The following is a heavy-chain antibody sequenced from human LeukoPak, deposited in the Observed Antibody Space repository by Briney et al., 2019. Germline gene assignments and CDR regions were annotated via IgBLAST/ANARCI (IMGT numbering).Heavy chain of an antibody. J-gene: IGHJ6*02. CDR3: ARVKQWPNYYYYGMDV. V-gene: IGHV4-31*03. Sequence: SETLSLTCTVSGGSISSGGYYWNWIRQHPGKGLEWIGYIYYSGSTDYNPSLKSRVTIFVDTSKNQFSLKLSSLTAADTAVYYCARVKQWPNYYYYGMDVWGQGTTVTVSS. CDR2: IYYSGST. CDR1: GGSISSGGYY. D-gene: IGHD6-19*01.